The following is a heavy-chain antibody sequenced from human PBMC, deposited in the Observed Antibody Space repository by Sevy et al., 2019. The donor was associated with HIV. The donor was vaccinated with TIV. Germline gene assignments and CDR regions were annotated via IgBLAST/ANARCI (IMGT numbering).Heavy chain of an antibody. CDR2: ISSSSSYT. D-gene: IGHD3-16*01. CDR1: GFSFDSYG. V-gene: IGHV3-21*05. Sequence: GGSLRLSCAVSGFSFDSYGMTWVRQAPGKGLEWVSYISSSSSYTNYADSVKGRFTISRDNAKNSLYLQMNSLRAEDTAVYYCARALKGLIDAFDIWGQGTMVTVSS. CDR3: ARALKGLIDAFDI. J-gene: IGHJ3*02.